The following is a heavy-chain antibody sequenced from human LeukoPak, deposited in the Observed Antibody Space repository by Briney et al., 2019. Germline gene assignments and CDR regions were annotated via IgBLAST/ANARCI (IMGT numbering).Heavy chain of an antibody. CDR3: ARDDLGPNYYDSSGSGDYFDY. V-gene: IGHV4-4*07. D-gene: IGHD3-22*01. CDR1: GGSISSYY. J-gene: IGHJ4*01. CDR2: IYTSGST. Sequence: SETLSLTCTVSGGSISSYYWSWIRQPAGKGLEWIGRIYTSGSTNYNPSLKSRVTMSVDTSKNQFSLKLSSVTAADTAGYYCARDDLGPNYYDSSGSGDYFDYWGHGTLVTVSS.